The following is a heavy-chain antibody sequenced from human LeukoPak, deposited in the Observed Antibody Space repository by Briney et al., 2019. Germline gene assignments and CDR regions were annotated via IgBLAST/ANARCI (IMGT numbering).Heavy chain of an antibody. V-gene: IGHV4-34*01. CDR1: GGSFSGYY. CDR2: INHSGST. Sequence: SETLSLTCAVYGGSFSGYYWSWIRQPPGKGLEWIGEINHSGSTNYNPSLKSRVTISVDTSKNQFSLKLSSVTAADTAAYYCAGVVTAPPYYFDYWGQGTLVTVSS. D-gene: IGHD2-21*02. J-gene: IGHJ4*02. CDR3: AGVVTAPPYYFDY.